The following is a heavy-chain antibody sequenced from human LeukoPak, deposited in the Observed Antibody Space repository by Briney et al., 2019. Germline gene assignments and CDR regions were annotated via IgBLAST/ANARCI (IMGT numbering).Heavy chain of an antibody. CDR3: ARDISPPWYSSGWYYFDY. CDR2: IKQDGSEK. Sequence: GGSLRLSCVASGFTFSTYWMSWVRQAPGKGLEWVANIKQDGSEKYYVDSVKGRFTISRDNAKNSLYLQMNSLRAEDTAVYYCARDISPPWYSSGWYYFDYWGQGTLVTVSS. V-gene: IGHV3-7*01. J-gene: IGHJ4*02. CDR1: GFTFSTYW. D-gene: IGHD6-19*01.